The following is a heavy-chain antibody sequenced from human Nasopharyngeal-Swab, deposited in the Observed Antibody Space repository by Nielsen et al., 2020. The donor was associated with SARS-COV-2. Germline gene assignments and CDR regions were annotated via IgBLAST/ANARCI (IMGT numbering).Heavy chain of an antibody. CDR2: INHSGNT. CDR1: GGSLSNYY. J-gene: IGHJ3*02. D-gene: IGHD2-8*01. CDR3: ARAPLGQVFFFRERGEAFDI. V-gene: IGHV4-34*01. Sequence: TLSLTCAVSGGSLSNYYWNWIRQSPEKGLEWIGEINHSGNTGYNPSLKSRLTLSVDTSKNQFSLKLNSVTAADTAVYYCARAPLGQVFFFRERGEAFDIWGQGTRVTVSS.